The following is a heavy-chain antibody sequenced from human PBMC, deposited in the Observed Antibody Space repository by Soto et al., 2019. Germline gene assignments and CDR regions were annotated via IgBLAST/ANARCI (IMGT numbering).Heavy chain of an antibody. CDR2: IGTAGDT. CDR3: ARAIGPTLFDY. CDR1: XXXXSSYD. V-gene: IGHV3-13*04. J-gene: IGHJ4*02. Sequence: EVQLVESGGGLVQPGGSLRLXXXXXXXXXSSYDMHXXRQGPGKGLEWVSAIGTAGDTNYAGSVKGRFTISRENAKNSLYLQMNSLRAGDTAIYFCARAIGPTLFDYWGQGTLVTVSS. D-gene: IGHD3-22*01.